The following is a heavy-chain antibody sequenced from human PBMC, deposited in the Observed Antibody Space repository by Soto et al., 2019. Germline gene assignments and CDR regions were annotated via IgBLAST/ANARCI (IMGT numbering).Heavy chain of an antibody. CDR2: SRNKANSYAT. Sequence: PGGSLRLSCAVSGFIFNDHYMDWVRQPPGKGLEWVARSRNKANSYATEYAASVKGRFTISRDDSRISLYLQMNSLKIEDTAVYYCVSTSRGDPRDFDYWGQGTLVTVSS. V-gene: IGHV3-72*01. CDR3: VSTSRGDPRDFDY. CDR1: GFIFNDHY. J-gene: IGHJ4*02. D-gene: IGHD3-16*01.